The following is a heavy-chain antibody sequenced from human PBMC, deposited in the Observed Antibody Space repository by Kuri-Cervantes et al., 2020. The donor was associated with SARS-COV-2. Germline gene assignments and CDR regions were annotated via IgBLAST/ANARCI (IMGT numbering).Heavy chain of an antibody. J-gene: IGHJ4*02. CDR2: IKSKTDGGTT. Sequence: GESLKISCAASGFTFSNAWMSWVRQAPGKGLEWVGRIKSKTDGGTTDYAAPVKGRFTISRDDSKNTLYLQMNSLKTEDTAVYYCTTGEGIAVAAVYWGQGTLVTVSS. D-gene: IGHD6-19*01. CDR3: TTGEGIAVAAVY. CDR1: GFTFSNAW. V-gene: IGHV3-15*01.